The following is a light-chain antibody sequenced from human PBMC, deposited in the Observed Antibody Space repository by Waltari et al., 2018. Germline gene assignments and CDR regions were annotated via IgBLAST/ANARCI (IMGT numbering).Light chain of an antibody. CDR3: LQSTHWPLT. CDR2: KVS. CDR1: QSLVLSNGNTY. V-gene: IGKV2-30*02. Sequence: GGITHSTPSLPATVGQPVSISCRSSQSLVLSNGNTYLNWFQQRPGQSPRRLIYKVSNRESGVPDRFSGSGSGTDFTLKISRVEAEDVGIYYCLQSTHWPLTFGQGTKLEIK. J-gene: IGKJ2*01.